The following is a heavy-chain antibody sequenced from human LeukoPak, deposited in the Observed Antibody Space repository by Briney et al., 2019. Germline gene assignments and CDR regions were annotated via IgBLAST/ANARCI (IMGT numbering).Heavy chain of an antibody. CDR3: ARADYYDSSGYGTWFDP. V-gene: IGHV4-30-2*01. D-gene: IGHD3-22*01. J-gene: IGHJ5*02. CDR2: IYHSGST. CDR1: GGSISSGGYS. Sequence: SQTLSLTCAVSGGSISSGGYSWSWIRQPPGKGLEWIGYIYHSGSTYYNPSLKSRVTISVDRSKNRFSLKLSSVTAADTAVYYCARADYYDSSGYGTWFDPWGQGTLVTVSP.